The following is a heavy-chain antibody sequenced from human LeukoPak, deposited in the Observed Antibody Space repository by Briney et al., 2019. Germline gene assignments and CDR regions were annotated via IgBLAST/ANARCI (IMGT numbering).Heavy chain of an antibody. CDR1: GFTFSSYA. CDR3: ARALSKVVVITTTADY. Sequence: PGRSLRLSCAASGFTFSSYAMHWVRQAPGKGREGVAVISYDGSNKYYADSVKGRFTISRDNSKNTLYLQMNSLRAEDTAVYYCARALSKVVVITTTADYWGQGTLVTVSS. V-gene: IGHV3-30-3*01. CDR2: ISYDGSNK. J-gene: IGHJ4*02. D-gene: IGHD3-22*01.